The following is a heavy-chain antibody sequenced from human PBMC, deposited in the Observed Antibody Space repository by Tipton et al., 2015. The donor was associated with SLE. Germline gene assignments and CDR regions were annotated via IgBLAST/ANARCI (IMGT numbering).Heavy chain of an antibody. V-gene: IGHV4-34*01. CDR1: GGSFSGYY. J-gene: IGHJ6*02. CDR3: ARDWIMVPGVIRYYAMDV. CDR2: INHSGST. Sequence: TLSLTCAVYGGSFSGYYWSWIRRPPGKGLEWIGEINHSGSTNYNPSLKSRVTISVDTSKNQFSLKLSSVTAADTAVYYCARDWIMVPGVIRYYAMDVWGQGTTVTVSS. D-gene: IGHD3-10*01.